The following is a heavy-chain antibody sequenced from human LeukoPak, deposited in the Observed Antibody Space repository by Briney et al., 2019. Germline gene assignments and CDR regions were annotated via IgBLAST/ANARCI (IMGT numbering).Heavy chain of an antibody. CDR3: VNQISGWVY. J-gene: IGHJ4*02. V-gene: IGHV3-64D*06. Sequence: PGGSLRLSCSASGFIFSNYGMYWVHQAPGKGLEFVSAISSDGDNTFYADSVKGRFTISRDNSKNTVYLQMSSLRPGDTAVYYCVNQISGWVYWGQGTLVTVSS. CDR1: GFIFSNYG. D-gene: IGHD6-19*01. CDR2: ISSDGDNT.